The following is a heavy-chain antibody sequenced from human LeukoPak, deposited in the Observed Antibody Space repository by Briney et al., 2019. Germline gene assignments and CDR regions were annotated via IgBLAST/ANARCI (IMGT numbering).Heavy chain of an antibody. CDR3: AKDTPGWLLQRGLFDY. CDR2: ISGSGGST. Sequence: GGSLRLSCAASGFTFSSYAMSWVRQAPGKGLEWVSAISGSGGSTYYADSVKGRFTISRDNSKNTLYLQMNSLRAEDTAVYYCAKDTPGWLLQRGLFDYWGQGTLVTVSS. CDR1: GFTFSSYA. J-gene: IGHJ4*02. V-gene: IGHV3-23*01. D-gene: IGHD3-9*01.